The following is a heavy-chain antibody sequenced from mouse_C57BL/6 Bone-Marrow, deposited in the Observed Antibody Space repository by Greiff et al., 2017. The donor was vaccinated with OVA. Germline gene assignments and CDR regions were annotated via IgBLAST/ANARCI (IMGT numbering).Heavy chain of an antibody. CDR3: AREDDYAWFAY. J-gene: IGHJ3*01. V-gene: IGHV5-16*01. CDR2: INYDGSST. D-gene: IGHD2-4*01. Sequence: EVKVVESEGGLVQPGSSMKLSCTASGFTFSDYYMAWVRQVPEKGLEWVANINYDGSSTYYLDSLKSRFIISRDNAKNILYLQMSSLKSEDTATYYCAREDDYAWFAYWGQGTLVTVSA. CDR1: GFTFSDYY.